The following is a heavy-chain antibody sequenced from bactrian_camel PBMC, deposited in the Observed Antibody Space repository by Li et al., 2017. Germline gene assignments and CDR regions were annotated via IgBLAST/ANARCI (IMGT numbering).Heavy chain of an antibody. CDR3: AMGAYYYLFAY. CDR1: GFTFDDSE. CDR2: IYTGDNTT. D-gene: IGHD2*01. Sequence: VQLVESGGGMVQPGGSLRLSCTASGFTFDDSERGWFRQVPGKECEGVAAIYTGDNTTLYIDSVKGRFTISADNAKSTLYVQMNSLKPEDTAMYYCAMGAYYYLFAYWGQGTQVTVS. J-gene: IGHJ6*01. V-gene: IGHV3S61*01.